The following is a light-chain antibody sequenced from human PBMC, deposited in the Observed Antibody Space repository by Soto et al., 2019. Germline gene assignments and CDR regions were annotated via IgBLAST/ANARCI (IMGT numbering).Light chain of an antibody. J-gene: IGKJ1*01. Sequence: DIQMTQSPSTLSASVGDRVTITCRASQSISSWLAWYQQKPGKAPKLLIYDASSLESGVPSRFSGSGSGTEFTLTISSLHPEDFATYYCQQTSIIPWTFGQGTTVEF. CDR2: DAS. CDR1: QSISSW. V-gene: IGKV1-5*01. CDR3: QQTSIIPWT.